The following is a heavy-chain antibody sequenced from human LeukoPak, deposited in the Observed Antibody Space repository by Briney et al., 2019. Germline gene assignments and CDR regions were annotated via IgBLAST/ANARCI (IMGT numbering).Heavy chain of an antibody. Sequence: GGSLRLSCAASGFTFSNYAMHWVRQAPGKGLEWVAVISYDGSNKYYADSVKGRFTISRDNSKNTLYLQMNSLKVEDTAVYYCARGDTYCGGDCYYYGVDVWGQGTTVTVSS. J-gene: IGHJ6*02. CDR2: ISYDGSNK. D-gene: IGHD2-21*01. V-gene: IGHV3-30-3*01. CDR1: GFTFSNYA. CDR3: ARGDTYCGGDCYYYGVDV.